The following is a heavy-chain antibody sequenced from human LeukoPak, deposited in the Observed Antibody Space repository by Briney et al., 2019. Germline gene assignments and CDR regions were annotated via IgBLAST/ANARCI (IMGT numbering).Heavy chain of an antibody. CDR1: GFTFSSYS. V-gene: IGHV3-21*01. CDR3: AKDLGVSSSSFQDY. D-gene: IGHD6-6*01. Sequence: GGSLRLSCAASGFTFSSYSMNWVRQAPGKGLEWVSSISSSSSYIYYADSVKGRFTISRDNSKNTLHLQMNSLRAEDTAVYYCAKDLGVSSSSFQDYWGQGTLVTVSS. J-gene: IGHJ4*02. CDR2: ISSSSSYI.